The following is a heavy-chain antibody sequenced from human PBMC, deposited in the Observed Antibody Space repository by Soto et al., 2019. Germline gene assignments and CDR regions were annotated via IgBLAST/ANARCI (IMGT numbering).Heavy chain of an antibody. CDR3: ARGNRRAPQNNWFDP. CDR2: ISSSSSYI. Sequence: GGSLRLSCAASGFTFSSYSMNWVRQAPGKGLEWVSSISSSSSYIYYEDSVKGRFTISRDNAKNSLYLQMNSLRAEDTTVYYCARGNRRAPQNNWFDPWGQGTLITVSS. D-gene: IGHD4-4*01. CDR1: GFTFSSYS. V-gene: IGHV3-21*01. J-gene: IGHJ5*02.